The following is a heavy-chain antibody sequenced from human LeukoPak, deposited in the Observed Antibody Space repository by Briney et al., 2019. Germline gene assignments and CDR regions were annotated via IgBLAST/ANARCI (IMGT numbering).Heavy chain of an antibody. J-gene: IGHJ3*02. D-gene: IGHD3-22*01. CDR2: ISGSVGST. V-gene: IGHV3-23*01. CDR1: GFTFSSYA. Sequence: GGSLRLSCAASGFTFSSYAMSWVRHAPGKGREWVSSISGSVGSTYYADSVKRRFTISRDNSKNTLYLQMNSLRAGDTAVYYCAKALDYYDSSGYYRDAFDIWGQGTMVTVSS. CDR3: AKALDYYDSSGYYRDAFDI.